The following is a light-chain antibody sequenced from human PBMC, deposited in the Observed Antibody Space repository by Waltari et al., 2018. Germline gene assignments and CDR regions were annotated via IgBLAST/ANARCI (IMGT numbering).Light chain of an antibody. V-gene: IGLV4-69*01. J-gene: IGLJ2*01. CDR2: LNSGGSH. Sequence: QVVLTQSPSASASLGASVKLTCTLSSGHSDYAIAWHQQQPEKGPRYLMKLNSGGSHIKGDGILVRFSGSSSGGVRYLTISSLRSEDEAAYYCQTWDPATHVIFAGGTKLTVL. CDR1: SGHSDYA. CDR3: QTWDPATHVI.